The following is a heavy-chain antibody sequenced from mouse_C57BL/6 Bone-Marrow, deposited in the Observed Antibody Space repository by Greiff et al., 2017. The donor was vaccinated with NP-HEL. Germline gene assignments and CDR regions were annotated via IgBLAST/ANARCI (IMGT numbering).Heavy chain of an antibody. J-gene: IGHJ4*01. CDR2: ISSGSSTI. V-gene: IGHV5-17*01. D-gene: IGHD1-3*01. CDR3: AREWD. CDR1: GFTFSDYG. Sequence: VQLKESGGGLVKPGGSLKLSCAASGFTFSDYGMHWVRQAPEKGLEWVAYISSGSSTIYYADTVKGRFTISRDNAKNTRFLQMTSLRSEDTAVYYCAREWDWGQGTSVTVSS.